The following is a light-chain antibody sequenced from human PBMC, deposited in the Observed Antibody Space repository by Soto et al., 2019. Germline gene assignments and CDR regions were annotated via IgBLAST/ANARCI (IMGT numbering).Light chain of an antibody. CDR1: QSVISAY. J-gene: IGKJ2*01. CDR3: LQSGSSFYT. Sequence: DIVLTQSPGTLSLSPGERATLSCRASQSVISAYFAWYQQIPGQAPRLLIYGSSSRATGIPDRFSGSGSGTDFTLTISILEPEDFAVYYCLQSGSSFYTFGQGTKLEIK. CDR2: GSS. V-gene: IGKV3-20*01.